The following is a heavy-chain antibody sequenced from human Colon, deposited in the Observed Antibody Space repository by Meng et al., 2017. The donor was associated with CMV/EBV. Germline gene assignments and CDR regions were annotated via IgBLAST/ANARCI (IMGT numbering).Heavy chain of an antibody. CDR2: IRSSGSNI. CDR3: ASETEGSNYDAFDI. D-gene: IGHD4-11*01. Sequence: GGSLRLSCTASGFTFSNYEMNWARQAPGKGLEWVSYIRSSGSNIQYADSVKGRFTISRDNAKNSLYLQMSSLRAEDTAVYYCASETEGSNYDAFDIWGQGTVVTVSS. CDR1: GFTFSNYE. J-gene: IGHJ3*02. V-gene: IGHV3-48*03.